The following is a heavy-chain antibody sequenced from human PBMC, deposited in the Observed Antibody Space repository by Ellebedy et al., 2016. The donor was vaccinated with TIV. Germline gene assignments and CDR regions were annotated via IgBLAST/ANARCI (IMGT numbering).Heavy chain of an antibody. J-gene: IGHJ3*02. D-gene: IGHD2-15*01. V-gene: IGHV4-30-2*01. CDR2: LYHSGSP. Sequence: MPSETLSLTCAVSGGSITTGGYSWSWVRQPPGKGLEWIGYLYHSGSPFYNSFLKSRVTISVDRSNNQFSLKLTSVTAADTAVYYCVRSLVVDATSHDAFDIWGQGTMVTVSS. CDR3: VRSLVVDATSHDAFDI. CDR1: GGSITTGGYS.